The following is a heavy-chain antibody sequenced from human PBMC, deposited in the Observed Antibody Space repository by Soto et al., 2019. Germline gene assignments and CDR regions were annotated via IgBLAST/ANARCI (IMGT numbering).Heavy chain of an antibody. CDR3: AKDVRAIGGSETYGWFDP. CDR1: GYDFTTYG. J-gene: IGHJ5*02. D-gene: IGHD3-10*01. V-gene: IGHV1-18*01. CDR2: ISAHNGNT. Sequence: ASVKVSCKCSGYDFTTYGITWVRQAPGQGLEWMAWISAHNGNTDYAQKLQGRVTVTRDTSTSTAYMELRSLRVEDTAVYYCAKDVRAIGGSETYGWFDPWGQGTLVTVSS.